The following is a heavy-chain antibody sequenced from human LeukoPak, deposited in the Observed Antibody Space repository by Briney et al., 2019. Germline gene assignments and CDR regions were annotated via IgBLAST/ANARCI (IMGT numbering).Heavy chain of an antibody. CDR2: ISGSGGST. J-gene: IGHJ5*02. CDR3: ARVSGSSSLRFSAEKAVRYWFDP. D-gene: IGHD6-6*01. V-gene: IGHV3-23*01. CDR1: GFTFSSYA. Sequence: GGSLRLSCAASGFTFSSYAMSWVRQAPGKGLEWVSAISGSGGSTYYADSVKGRFTISRDNSKNTLYLQMNSLRSEDTAVYYCARVSGSSSLRFSAEKAVRYWFDPWGQGTLVTVSS.